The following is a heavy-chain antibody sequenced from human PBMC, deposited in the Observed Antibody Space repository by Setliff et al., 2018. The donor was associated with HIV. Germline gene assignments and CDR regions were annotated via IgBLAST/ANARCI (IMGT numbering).Heavy chain of an antibody. Sequence: SETLSLTCAVYGGSFSGYYWSWIRQPPGKGLEWIGSIYYSGGTYSNPSLKSRVTMSVDTSKNQFSLKLISVTAADTAVYYCARREYSSSSPPFDYWGQGTLVTVSS. CDR2: IYYSGGT. V-gene: IGHV4-34*01. D-gene: IGHD6-6*01. CDR3: ARREYSSSSPPFDY. J-gene: IGHJ4*02. CDR1: GGSFSGYY.